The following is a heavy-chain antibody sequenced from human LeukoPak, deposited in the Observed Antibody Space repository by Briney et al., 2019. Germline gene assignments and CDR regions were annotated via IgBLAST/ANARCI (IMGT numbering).Heavy chain of an antibody. D-gene: IGHD2-15*01. V-gene: IGHV3-21*01. CDR2: ISPVSSYT. Sequence: GGSLRLSCLASGFSFNSYTMNWVREAPGKGLEWVSTISPVSSYTWYAESVKGRFTISRDNPKNSLYLQMNSLRAEDTAVYYCARGLLVYWGQGTLVTVSS. J-gene: IGHJ4*02. CDR3: ARGLLVY. CDR1: GFSFNSYT.